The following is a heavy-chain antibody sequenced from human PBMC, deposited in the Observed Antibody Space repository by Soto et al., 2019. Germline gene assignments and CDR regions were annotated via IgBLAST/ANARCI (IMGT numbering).Heavy chain of an antibody. CDR1: GFTVSSKY. J-gene: IGHJ3*02. V-gene: IGHV3-66*01. D-gene: IGHD2-15*01. Sequence: HPGGSLRLSCAASGFTVSSKYMTWVRQAPGKGLEWVSLIQSGGTTYYADSVKGRFTISRDTSENTLYLQMNSLRAEDTAVYYCARPRGSCYAFDIWGQGTMVTVSS. CDR3: ARPRGSCYAFDI. CDR2: IQSGGTT.